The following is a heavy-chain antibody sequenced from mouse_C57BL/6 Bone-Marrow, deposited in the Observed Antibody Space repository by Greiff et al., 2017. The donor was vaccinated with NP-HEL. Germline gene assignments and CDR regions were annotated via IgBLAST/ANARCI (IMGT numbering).Heavy chain of an antibody. CDR3: AREGDGFPVAY. D-gene: IGHD2-3*01. CDR2: IHPNSGST. CDR1: GYTFTSYW. V-gene: IGHV1-64*01. J-gene: IGHJ3*01. Sequence: QVHVKQPGAELVKPGASVKLSCKASGYTFTSYWMHWVKQRPGQGLEWIGMIHPNSGSTNYNEKFKSKATLTVDKSSSTAYMQLSSLTSEDSAVYYCAREGDGFPVAYWGQGTLVTVSA.